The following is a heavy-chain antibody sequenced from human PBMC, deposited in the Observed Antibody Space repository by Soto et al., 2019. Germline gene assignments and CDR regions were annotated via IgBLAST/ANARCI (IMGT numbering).Heavy chain of an antibody. CDR1: GFTFSSYA. CDR3: AKGSSDYRPYYFDN. J-gene: IGHJ4*02. Sequence: GGSLRLSCAASGFTFSSYAMIWVRQAPGKGLEWVSAISGGGGSTYYADSVKGRFTLSRGHSKNTLYLQMNSLRVEDTAVYYCAKGSSDYRPYYFDNWGQGTLVTVSS. CDR2: ISGGGGST. D-gene: IGHD3-22*01. V-gene: IGHV3-23*01.